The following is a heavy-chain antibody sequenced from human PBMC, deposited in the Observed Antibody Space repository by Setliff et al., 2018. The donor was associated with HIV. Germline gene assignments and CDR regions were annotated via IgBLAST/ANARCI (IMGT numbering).Heavy chain of an antibody. J-gene: IGHJ4*02. CDR3: AKDYWSYSSSWYYFDY. V-gene: IGHV3-23*01. Sequence: GGSLRLSCAASGFTFSDYYMSWIRQAPGKGLEWVSGISDSGGNTYYADSVKGRFTISRDNSKNMLYLQMNSLRAEDTAVYYCAKDYWSYSSSWYYFDYWGQGTLVTVS. CDR2: ISDSGGNT. D-gene: IGHD6-13*01. CDR1: GFTFSDYY.